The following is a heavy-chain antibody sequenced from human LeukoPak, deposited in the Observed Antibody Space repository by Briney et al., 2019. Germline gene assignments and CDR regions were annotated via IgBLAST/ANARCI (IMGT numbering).Heavy chain of an antibody. CDR3: ATGVRYSRWFDP. J-gene: IGHJ5*02. V-gene: IGHV1-24*01. Sequence: ASVKVSCKVSGYTLTELSMHWVRQAPGKGLEWMGGFDPEDGETIYAQKFQARVTMTEDTSTDTAYMELSSLRSEDTAVYYCATGVRYSRWFDPWGQGTLVTVSS. CDR1: GYTLTELS. CDR2: FDPEDGET. D-gene: IGHD2-21*01.